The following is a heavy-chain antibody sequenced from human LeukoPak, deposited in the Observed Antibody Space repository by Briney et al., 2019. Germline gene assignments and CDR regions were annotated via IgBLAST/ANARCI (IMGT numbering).Heavy chain of an antibody. Sequence: ETLSLTCAVSGYSISSGYYWSWIRQAPGKGLEWVSTTGLESVHTLCADSVQGRFTVSRDNSRNTLDLQMDNLTVDDTAIYYCVRGDDIGKHPTRAYYFDIWGQGTLVSVSS. V-gene: IGHV3-23*01. D-gene: IGHD3-10*01. CDR3: VRGDDIGKHPTRAYYFDI. J-gene: IGHJ4*02. CDR1: GYSISSGYY. CDR2: TGLESVHT.